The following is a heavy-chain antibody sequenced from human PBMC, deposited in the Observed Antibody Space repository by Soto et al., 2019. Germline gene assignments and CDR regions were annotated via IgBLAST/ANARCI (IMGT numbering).Heavy chain of an antibody. J-gene: IGHJ4*02. Sequence: GGSLRLSCAASGFTFSTYGMRWVRQAPGKGLEWVAVISYDGSNKYYADSVKGRFTISRDNSKNTLYLQMSSLRAEDTAVYYCAKGFSYSVIDYWGQGTLVTVSS. D-gene: IGHD5-18*01. V-gene: IGHV3-30*18. CDR2: ISYDGSNK. CDR1: GFTFSTYG. CDR3: AKGFSYSVIDY.